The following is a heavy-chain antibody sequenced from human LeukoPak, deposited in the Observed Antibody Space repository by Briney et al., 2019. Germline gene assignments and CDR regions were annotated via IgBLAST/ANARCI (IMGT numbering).Heavy chain of an antibody. Sequence: SQTLSLTCHVSGLSISSRGHYWSWILQLPGKGLEWIGYISSAGNCLYNPSLKSRVTISRDTSENQLSLNLDSVTAADTAVYYCARGDMVVLPNGLVVVGGYDSWGQGTLVTVSS. J-gene: IGHJ4*02. CDR2: ISSAGNC. D-gene: IGHD3-16*02. CDR1: GLSISSRGHY. CDR3: ARGDMVVLPNGLVVVGGYDS. V-gene: IGHV4-31*03.